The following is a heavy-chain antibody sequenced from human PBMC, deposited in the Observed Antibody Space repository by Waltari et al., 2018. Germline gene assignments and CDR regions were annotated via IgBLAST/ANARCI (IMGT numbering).Heavy chain of an antibody. V-gene: IGHV1-2*02. CDR3: AREYCGGDCRLFDY. J-gene: IGHJ4*02. CDR1: RDAITDHY. Sequence: LVQSGAEVMKPGASVTVSCTVSRDAITDHYIHWVRRAPGQGLEWMGWINPNGGTTNYAQRYRGRITVTWDTSMTTSYMGLSGLRSDDTAVYYCAREYCGGDCRLFDYWGQGTLVTVSS. CDR2: INPNGGTT. D-gene: IGHD2-21*02.